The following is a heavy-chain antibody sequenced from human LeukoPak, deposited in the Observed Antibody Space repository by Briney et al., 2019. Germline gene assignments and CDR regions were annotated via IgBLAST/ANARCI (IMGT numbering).Heavy chain of an antibody. CDR1: GFTFSIYN. J-gene: IGHJ4*02. D-gene: IGHD2-2*01. V-gene: IGHV3-23*01. CDR3: AKVGHCPTTSCF. Sequence: GGSLRLSCAASGFTFSIYNMSWVRQAPGEGLEWVSAIRGSGDGYGTYYADSAKGRFTISRDNSKNTLYLQMKSLRAEDTAVYYCAKVGHCPTTSCFWGQGTLVTVSS. CDR2: IRGSGDGYGT.